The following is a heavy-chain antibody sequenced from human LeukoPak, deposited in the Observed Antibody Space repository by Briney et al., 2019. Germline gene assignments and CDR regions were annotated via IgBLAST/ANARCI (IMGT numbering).Heavy chain of an antibody. J-gene: IGHJ2*01. D-gene: IGHD3-3*01. CDR1: GGSISSYY. CDR3: ARGYGFWSGYPSYRYFDL. Sequence: SSETLSLTCTVSGGSISSYYWSWIRQPPGKGLEWIGYIYYSGSTNYNPSLKSRVTISVDTSKNQFSLKLSSVTAADTAVYYCARGYGFWSGYPSYRYFDLWGRGTLVTVSS. CDR2: IYYSGST. V-gene: IGHV4-59*01.